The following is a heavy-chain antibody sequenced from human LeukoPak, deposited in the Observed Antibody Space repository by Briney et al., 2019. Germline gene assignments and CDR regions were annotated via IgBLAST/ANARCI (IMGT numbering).Heavy chain of an antibody. D-gene: IGHD3-10*01. CDR1: GFTFGDYA. J-gene: IGHJ4*02. CDR3: TKPTYYYGSGSDY. CDR2: IRSKAYGGTT. V-gene: IGHV3-49*03. Sequence: PGGSLRLSCTASGFTFGDYAMSWFRQAPGKGLEWVGFIRSKAYGGTTEYAASVKGRFTISRDDSKSIAYLQMNSLKTEDTAVYYCTKPTYYYGSGSDYWGQGTLVTVSS.